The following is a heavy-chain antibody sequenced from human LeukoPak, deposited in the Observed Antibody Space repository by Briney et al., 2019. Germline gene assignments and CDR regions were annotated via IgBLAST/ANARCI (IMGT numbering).Heavy chain of an antibody. CDR3: ARLRHRIVGPGDAFDI. CDR2: IYYSGST. V-gene: IGHV4-39*01. CDR1: GGSISSYY. D-gene: IGHD1-26*01. J-gene: IGHJ3*02. Sequence: SETLSLTCTVSGGSISSYYWSWIRQPPGKGLEWIGSIYYSGSTYYNPSLKSRVTISVDTSKNQFSLKLSSVTATDTAVYYCARLRHRIVGPGDAFDIWGQGTMITVSS.